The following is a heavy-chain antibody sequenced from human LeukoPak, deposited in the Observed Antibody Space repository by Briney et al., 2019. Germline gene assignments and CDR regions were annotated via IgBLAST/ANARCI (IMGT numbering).Heavy chain of an antibody. Sequence: GASVKVSCKASGYTFTSYGISWVRQAPGQGLEWMGWISAYNGNTNYAQKLQGRVTMTTDTSTSTAYMELRSLRSGDTAVYYCARDRRRPQMATFDYWGQGTLVTVSS. J-gene: IGHJ4*02. CDR2: ISAYNGNT. V-gene: IGHV1-18*01. CDR1: GYTFTSYG. CDR3: ARDRRRPQMATFDY. D-gene: IGHD5-24*01.